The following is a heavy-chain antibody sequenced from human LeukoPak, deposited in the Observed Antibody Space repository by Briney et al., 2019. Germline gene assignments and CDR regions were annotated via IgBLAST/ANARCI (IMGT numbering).Heavy chain of an antibody. J-gene: IGHJ4*02. CDR3: AKDFIGYFDY. CDR2: IKQDGSEK. V-gene: IGHV3-7*03. CDR1: GFTFFIYW. Sequence: GGAPSLSFSAPGFTFFIYWVTLGRPAPGEGVEWVANIKQDGSEKYYVDSAKGRFTISRDNAKNSLFLQMNSLRAEDTAVYYCAKDFIGYFDYWGQGTLVTVSS. D-gene: IGHD3-10*01.